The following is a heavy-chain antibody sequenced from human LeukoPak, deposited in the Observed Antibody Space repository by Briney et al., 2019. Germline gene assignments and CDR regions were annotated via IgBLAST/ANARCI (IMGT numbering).Heavy chain of an antibody. CDR3: ARGSIVVVGDFDY. Sequence: ASVKVSCKASGNTFTGFYIHWVRQAPGQGLDWMGWLNPNSGGTNYAQKFQGRVTMTRDTSISTAYMQLSRLRSDDTAVYYCARGSIVVVGDFDYWGQGTLVTVSS. J-gene: IGHJ4*02. CDR2: LNPNSGGT. D-gene: IGHD2-15*01. CDR1: GNTFTGFY. V-gene: IGHV1-2*02.